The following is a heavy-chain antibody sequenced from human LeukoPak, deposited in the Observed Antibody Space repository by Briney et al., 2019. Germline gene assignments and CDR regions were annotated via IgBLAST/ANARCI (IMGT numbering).Heavy chain of an antibody. Sequence: GGSLRLSCAASGFTFSNYNMNWVRQAPGKGLEWVSAISGGGATSYYADSVEGRFTISRDNSKNTLYLQMNSLRAEDTAIYYCAKDGSSGIAATADAFDIWGQGTMVTVSS. D-gene: IGHD6-13*01. CDR3: AKDGSSGIAATADAFDI. V-gene: IGHV3-23*01. J-gene: IGHJ3*02. CDR2: ISGGGATS. CDR1: GFTFSNYN.